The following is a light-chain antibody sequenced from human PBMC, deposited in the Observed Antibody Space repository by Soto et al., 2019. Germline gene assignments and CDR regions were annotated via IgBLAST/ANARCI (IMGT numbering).Light chain of an antibody. CDR1: SSDVGAYNY. V-gene: IGLV2-14*01. CDR3: CSYTSSRTYV. CDR2: EVS. Sequence: QSALTQPASVSGSPGQSITISCTGTSSDVGAYNYVSWYQHHPGKAPKVIIYEVSNRPSGVSHRFSGSSSGNTASLTISGLQAEDEADYYCCSYTSSRTYVFGTGTKVTVL. J-gene: IGLJ1*01.